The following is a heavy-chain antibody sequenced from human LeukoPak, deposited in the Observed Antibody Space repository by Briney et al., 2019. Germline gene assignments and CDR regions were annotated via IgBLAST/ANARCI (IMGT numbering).Heavy chain of an antibody. Sequence: TGGSLRLSCAASGFTFSSYAMSWVRQAPGKGLEWVSAISGSGGSTYYADSVKGRFTISRDNSKNTLYLQMNSLRAEDTAVYYCARLTVVGATGSYYFDYWGQGTLVTVSS. CDR1: GFTFSSYA. J-gene: IGHJ4*02. V-gene: IGHV3-23*01. CDR2: ISGSGGST. D-gene: IGHD1-26*01. CDR3: ARLTVVGATGSYYFDY.